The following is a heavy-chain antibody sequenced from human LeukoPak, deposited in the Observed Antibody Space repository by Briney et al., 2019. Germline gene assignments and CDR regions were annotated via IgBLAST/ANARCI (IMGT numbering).Heavy chain of an antibody. V-gene: IGHV3-33*08. CDR3: ARGAYKSAAGFDP. J-gene: IGHJ5*02. Sequence: PGGSLRLSCAASGFTFSSYAMHWVRQAPGKGLEWVAIVWYDGNNKYYADSVKGRFTISRDNSKNTVYLQMSSLRAEDTAVYYCARGAYKSAAGFDPWGQGTLVTVSS. D-gene: IGHD6-13*01. CDR1: GFTFSSYA. CDR2: VWYDGNNK.